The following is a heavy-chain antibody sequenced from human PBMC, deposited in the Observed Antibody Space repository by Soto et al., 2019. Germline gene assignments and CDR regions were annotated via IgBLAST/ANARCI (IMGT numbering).Heavy chain of an antibody. V-gene: IGHV4-59*13. D-gene: IGHD1-26*01. CDR1: CGSISSYY. CDR3: ARGLLGIVGASMGYFDY. CDR2: IYYSGST. J-gene: IGHJ4*02. Sequence: SETLSLTCPVSCGSISSYYWSCIWHPPGKGLEWIGYIYYSGSTNYNPSLKSRVTISVDTSKNQFSLKLSSVTAADTAVYYCARGLLGIVGASMGYFDYWGQGTLVTVSS.